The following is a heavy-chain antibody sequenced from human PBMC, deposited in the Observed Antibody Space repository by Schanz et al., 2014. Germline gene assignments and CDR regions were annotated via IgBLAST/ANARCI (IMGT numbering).Heavy chain of an antibody. CDR2: ISSSGSYI. D-gene: IGHD5-12*01. Sequence: VQLVESGGGLVKPGGSLRLSCAASGFAFSAYSMNWVRQAPGKGLEWVSSISSSGSYIYFPDSVKGRFTISRDNAKNSLYLQMDTLRVEDTALYFCARDEGRDGYNLAFDVWGQGTLVTVSS. V-gene: IGHV3-21*04. J-gene: IGHJ3*01. CDR3: ARDEGRDGYNLAFDV. CDR1: GFAFSAYS.